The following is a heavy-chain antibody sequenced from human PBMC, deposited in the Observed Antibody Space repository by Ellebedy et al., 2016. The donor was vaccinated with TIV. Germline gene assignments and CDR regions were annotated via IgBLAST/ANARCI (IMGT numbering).Heavy chain of an antibody. CDR1: GYTFPSYG. J-gene: IGHJ4*02. CDR3: AKSGLFGELLYLDY. Sequence: AASVKVSCKASGYTFPSYGISWVRQAPGQGLEWMGWISAYNGNTNYAQKLQGRVTMTTDTSTSTAYMELRSLRSDDTAVFYCAKSGLFGELLYLDYWGQGTLVTVSS. V-gene: IGHV1-18*01. CDR2: ISAYNGNT. D-gene: IGHD3-10*02.